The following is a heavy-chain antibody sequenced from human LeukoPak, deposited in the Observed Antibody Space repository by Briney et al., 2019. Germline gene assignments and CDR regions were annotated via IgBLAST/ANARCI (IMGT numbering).Heavy chain of an antibody. CDR2: INSNGRTT. CDR1: GFTFSSYP. CDR3: VKMGAYYYYSRGSNY. J-gene: IGHJ4*02. V-gene: IGHV3-64D*09. D-gene: IGHD3-22*01. Sequence: GGSVTLSCSASGFTFSSYPMLWVPQAPGKGLEYVSTINSNGRTTYYSDSVKGRFTSSRDNSTITLYLQISSLRGEDTAVYYCVKMGAYYYYSRGSNYWGQGTLVTVSS.